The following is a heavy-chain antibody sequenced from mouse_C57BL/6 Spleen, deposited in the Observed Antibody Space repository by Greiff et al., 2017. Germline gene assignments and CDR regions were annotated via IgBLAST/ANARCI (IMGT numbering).Heavy chain of an antibody. Sequence: EVQLQESGPGLVKPSQSLSLTCSVTGYSITSGYYWNWIRQFPGNKLEWMGYISYDGSNNYNPSLKNRISITRDTSKNQLFLKLNSVTTEDTATYYCARIGVYDGYSPHYWGQGTTLTVSS. D-gene: IGHD2-3*01. CDR3: ARIGVYDGYSPHY. V-gene: IGHV3-6*01. J-gene: IGHJ2*01. CDR1: GYSITSGYY. CDR2: ISYDGSN.